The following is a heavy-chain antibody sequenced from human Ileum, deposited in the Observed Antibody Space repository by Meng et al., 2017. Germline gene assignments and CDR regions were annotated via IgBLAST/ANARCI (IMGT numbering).Heavy chain of an antibody. V-gene: IGHV4-4*03. Sequence: QLQRWGPGLVKPPGTRSLRWVVSGVPINMALWGGWVRQPPGKGLGWIGEIFQRGSTNYNPSLKRRVSISVDKSKNQFSLKLSSVTPEDTAVYYCAREVIAGFNWFDPWGQGTLVTVSS. J-gene: IGHJ5*02. D-gene: IGHD3-10*01. CDR3: AREVIAGFNWFDP. CDR1: GVPINMALW. CDR2: IFQRGST.